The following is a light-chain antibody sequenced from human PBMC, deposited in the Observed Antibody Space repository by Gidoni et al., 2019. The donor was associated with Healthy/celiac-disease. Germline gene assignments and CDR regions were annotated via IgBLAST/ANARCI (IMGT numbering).Light chain of an antibody. V-gene: IGKV1-39*01. CDR2: AAS. J-gene: IGKJ4*01. CDR3: QQSYSTPLT. Sequence: SLSASVGDRVTITCRASQSISSYLNWYQQKPGKAPKLLIYAASSLQSGVPSGFSGSGSGTDFTLTISSLQPEDFATYYCQQSYSTPLTFGGGTKVEIK. CDR1: QSISSY.